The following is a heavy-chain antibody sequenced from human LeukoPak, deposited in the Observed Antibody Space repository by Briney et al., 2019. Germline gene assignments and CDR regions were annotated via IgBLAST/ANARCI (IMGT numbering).Heavy chain of an antibody. V-gene: IGHV4-31*03. D-gene: IGHD3-3*01. Sequence: SETLSLTCTVSGGSISSGGYYWSWLRQHPGKGLEWIGYIYYSGSTYYNPSLKSRVTISVDTSKNQFSLKLSSVTAADTAVYYCARGGDFWSGYYYRYWGQGTLVTVSS. J-gene: IGHJ4*02. CDR3: ARGGDFWSGYYYRY. CDR1: GGSISSGGYY. CDR2: IYYSGST.